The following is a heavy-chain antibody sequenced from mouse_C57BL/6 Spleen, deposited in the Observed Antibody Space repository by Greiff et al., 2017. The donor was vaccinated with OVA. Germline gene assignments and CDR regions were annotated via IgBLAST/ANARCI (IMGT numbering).Heavy chain of an antibody. CDR2: IDPSDSYT. J-gene: IGHJ4*01. D-gene: IGHD4-1*01. CDR1: GYTFTSYW. Sequence: QVQLQQSGAELVMPGASVKLSCKASGYTFTSYWMHWVKQRPGQGLEWIGEIDPSDSYTNYNQKFKGKSTLTVDKSSSTAYMQLSSLTSEDSAVYYCAKPGTGGSYYAMDYWGQGTSVTVSS. CDR3: AKPGTGGSYYAMDY. V-gene: IGHV1-69*01.